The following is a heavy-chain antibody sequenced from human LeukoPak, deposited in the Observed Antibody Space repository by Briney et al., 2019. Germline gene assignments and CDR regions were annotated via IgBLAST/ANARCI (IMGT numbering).Heavy chain of an antibody. CDR3: RASTRSYPFDY. Sequence: GGSLRLSCAASGFTFSSYWMCWLRQAPGKGLEWVAIIKQDGSDKYYVDPVEGRFIISSANAKNSPYLQLNSLRAEDTAVYYCRASTRSYPFDYWGQGTLVTVSS. D-gene: IGHD2-15*01. CDR2: IKQDGSDK. CDR1: GFTFSSYW. J-gene: IGHJ4*02. V-gene: IGHV3-7*01.